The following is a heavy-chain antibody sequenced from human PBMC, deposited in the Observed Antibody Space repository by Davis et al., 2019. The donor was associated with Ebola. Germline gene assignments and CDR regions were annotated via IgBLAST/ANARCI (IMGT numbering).Heavy chain of an antibody. CDR2: INPHTGGT. V-gene: IGHV1-2*02. Sequence: ASVKVSCKASGYTFTDYYIHWVRQAPGQGLEWMGWINPHTGGTNYAQKFQGRVTMTRDKSINTAYMELNSLASDDTATYFCASGDTHEFWGRGTLITVSS. D-gene: IGHD2-15*01. J-gene: IGHJ1*01. CDR3: ASGDTHEF. CDR1: GYTFTDYY.